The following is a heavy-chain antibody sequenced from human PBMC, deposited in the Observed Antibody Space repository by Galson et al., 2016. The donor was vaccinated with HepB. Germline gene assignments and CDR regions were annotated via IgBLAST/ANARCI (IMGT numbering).Heavy chain of an antibody. V-gene: IGHV3-7*01. Sequence: SLRLSCAASGFTFSSYWMSWVRQAPGKGLEWVANIKQDGSEKYYVDSVKGRFTISRDNAKNSLYLHMDSLRAEDTAVYYCASMGYYFDPWGQGTLVTVSS. CDR3: ASMGYYFDP. CDR2: IKQDGSEK. CDR1: GFTFSSYW. J-gene: IGHJ5*02. D-gene: IGHD3-22*01.